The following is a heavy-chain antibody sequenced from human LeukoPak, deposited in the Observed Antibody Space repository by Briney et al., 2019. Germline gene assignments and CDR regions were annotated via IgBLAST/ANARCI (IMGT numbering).Heavy chain of an antibody. J-gene: IGHJ6*02. CDR1: GFTFSSYS. CDR3: ARWLENYYYYYGMDV. CDR2: ISSSSSYI. V-gene: IGHV3-21*01. Sequence: GGSLRLSCAASGFTFSSYSMNWVRQAPGKGLEWVSSISSSSSYIYYADSVKGRFTISRDNAENSLYLQMNSLRAEDTAVYYCARWLENYYYYYGMDVWGQGTTVTVSS. D-gene: IGHD6-19*01.